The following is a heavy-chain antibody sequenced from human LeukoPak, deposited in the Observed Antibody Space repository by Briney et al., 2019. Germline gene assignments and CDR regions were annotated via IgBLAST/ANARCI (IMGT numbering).Heavy chain of an antibody. CDR1: GYTFTSYY. CDR2: INPSGGST. D-gene: IGHD2-15*01. CDR3: ASSPSRGGSLDAFDI. J-gene: IGHJ3*02. V-gene: IGHV1-46*01. Sequence: ASVKVSCKASGYTFTSYYTHWVRQAPGQGLEWMGIINPSGGSTSYAQKFQGRVTMTRDTSTSTVYMELSSLRSEDTAVYYCASSPSRGGSLDAFDIWGQGTMVTVSS.